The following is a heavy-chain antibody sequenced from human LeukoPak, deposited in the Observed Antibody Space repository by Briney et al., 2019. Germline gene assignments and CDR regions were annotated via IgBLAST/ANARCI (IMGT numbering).Heavy chain of an antibody. CDR3: ARGEPYHYYYGMDV. Sequence: GGSLRLSCAASGFTFSSYWMHGVRQAPGKGLVWVSRINSDGSSTSYADSVKGRFTISRDNAKNTLYLQMNSLRAEDTAVYYCARGEPYHYYYGMDVWGKGTTVTVSS. V-gene: IGHV3-74*01. CDR1: GFTFSSYW. D-gene: IGHD1-14*01. J-gene: IGHJ6*04. CDR2: INSDGSST.